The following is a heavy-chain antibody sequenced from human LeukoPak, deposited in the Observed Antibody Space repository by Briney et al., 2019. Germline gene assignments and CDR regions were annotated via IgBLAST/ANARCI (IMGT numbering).Heavy chain of an antibody. Sequence: GGSLRLSCAASGFTFSRYAMHWVRQAPGKGLEWVAVISYDGSNKYYADSVKGRFTISRDNSKNTLYLQMNSLRAEDTAVYYCARDVYYYDSSGLTRPGYFQHWGQGTLVTVSS. CDR1: GFTFSRYA. D-gene: IGHD3-22*01. V-gene: IGHV3-30-3*01. CDR3: ARDVYYYDSSGLTRPGYFQH. CDR2: ISYDGSNK. J-gene: IGHJ1*01.